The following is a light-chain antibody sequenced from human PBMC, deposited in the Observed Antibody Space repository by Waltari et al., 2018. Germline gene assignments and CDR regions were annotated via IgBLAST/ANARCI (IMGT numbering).Light chain of an antibody. Sequence: QSALTQPASVSGSPGQSITISCTGTSSDVGSYNVVSWYQQHPGKAPKLMIYEVSKRPSGVSNRFSGSKSGKTASLTISGLQAEDEADYYCCSYAGSSTVVFGGGTKLTVL. J-gene: IGLJ2*01. CDR1: SSDVGSYNV. V-gene: IGLV2-23*02. CDR2: EVS. CDR3: CSYAGSSTVV.